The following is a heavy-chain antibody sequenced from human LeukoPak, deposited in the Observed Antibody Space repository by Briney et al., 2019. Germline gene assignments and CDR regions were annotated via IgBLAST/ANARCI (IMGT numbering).Heavy chain of an antibody. CDR1: GYTFTGYY. D-gene: IGHD2-15*01. CDR2: INPNSGGT. CDR3: ARERTLTSCYDY. J-gene: IGHJ4*02. V-gene: IGHV1-2*02. Sequence: ASVKVSCKASGYTFTGYYMHWVRQAPGQGLEWMGWINPNSGGTNYAQKFQGRVTMTRDTSISTAYMELSGMRSDDTAVYYCARERTLTSCYDYWGQGTPVTVSS.